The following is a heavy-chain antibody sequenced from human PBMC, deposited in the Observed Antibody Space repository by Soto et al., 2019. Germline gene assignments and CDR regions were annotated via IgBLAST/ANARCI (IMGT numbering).Heavy chain of an antibody. CDR3: EKSPGVGQQPFDY. Sequence: PGGSLRLSCAASGFTFSSYGMHWVRQAPGKGLEWVAVISYDGSNKYYADSVKGRFTISRDNSKNTLYLQMNSLRAEDTAVYYCEKSPGVGQQPFDYWGQGT. D-gene: IGHD6-13*01. V-gene: IGHV3-30*18. CDR1: GFTFSSYG. J-gene: IGHJ4*02. CDR2: ISYDGSNK.